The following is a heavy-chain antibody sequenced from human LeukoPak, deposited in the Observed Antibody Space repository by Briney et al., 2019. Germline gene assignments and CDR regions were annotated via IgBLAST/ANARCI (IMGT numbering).Heavy chain of an antibody. Sequence: SETLSLTCAVYGVSFSGYYWSWIRQPPGKGLEWIGEINHSGSTNYNPSLKSRVTISVDTSKNQFSLKLSSVTAADTAVYYCARERSGAHFDYWGQGTLVTVSS. CDR1: GVSFSGYY. J-gene: IGHJ4*02. CDR2: INHSGST. CDR3: ARERSGAHFDY. V-gene: IGHV4-34*01. D-gene: IGHD3-3*01.